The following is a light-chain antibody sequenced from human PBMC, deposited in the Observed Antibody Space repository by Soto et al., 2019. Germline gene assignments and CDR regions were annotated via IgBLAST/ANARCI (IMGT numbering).Light chain of an antibody. CDR2: GAS. V-gene: IGKV3-20*01. CDR3: QQYGSSPIT. Sequence: ENLFTQSPGTLALSPGERATLSCRASQTVSSTYLAWYQQKPGQAPRLLIYGASSRAIGIPDRFSGSVSGTDFTLTTSRLEPEDFEVYYCQQYGSSPITFGQGTRLEIK. CDR1: QTVSSTY. J-gene: IGKJ5*01.